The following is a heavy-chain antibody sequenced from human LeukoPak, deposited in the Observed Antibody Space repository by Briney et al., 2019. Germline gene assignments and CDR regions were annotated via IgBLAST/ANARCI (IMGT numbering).Heavy chain of an antibody. CDR2: INPNSGGT. D-gene: IGHD3-10*01. J-gene: IGHJ4*02. Sequence: GASVKVSCKASGYTFTSYGISWVRQAPGQGLEWMGWINPNSGGTNYAQKFQGRVTMTRDTSISTAYMELSRLRSDDTAVYYCARDRYYYGSGSYFEGSTFFDYWGQGTLVTVSS. V-gene: IGHV1-2*02. CDR3: ARDRYYYGSGSYFEGSTFFDY. CDR1: GYTFTSYG.